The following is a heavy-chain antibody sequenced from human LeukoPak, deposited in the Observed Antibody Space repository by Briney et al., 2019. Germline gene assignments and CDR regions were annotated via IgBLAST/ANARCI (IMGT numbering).Heavy chain of an antibody. V-gene: IGHV1-2*02. CDR2: INPNSGGT. D-gene: IGHD6-19*01. CDR3: AREPRVAGGLSGYYYYMDV. CDR1: GYTFTSYG. J-gene: IGHJ6*03. Sequence: ASVKVSCKASGYTFTSYGISWVRQAPGQGLEWMGWINPNSGGTNYAQKFQGRVTMTRDTSISTAYMELSRLRSDDTAVYYCAREPRVAGGLSGYYYYMDVWGKGTTVTISS.